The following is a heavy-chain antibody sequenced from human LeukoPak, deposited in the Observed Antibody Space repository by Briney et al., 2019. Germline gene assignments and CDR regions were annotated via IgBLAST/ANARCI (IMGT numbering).Heavy chain of an antibody. CDR2: ISGSGGST. J-gene: IGHJ4*02. D-gene: IGHD5-18*01. Sequence: QPAGSLRLSCAASAFTFSSYAMSWVRQAPGKGLEWVSGISGSGGSTYYTDSVKGRFTISTDNSKNTLYLQMNSVRAEDTGVYYCAKGPWYSYGYEDYWRQPGLATLCS. V-gene: IGHV3-23*01. CDR1: AFTFSSYA. CDR3: AKGPWYSYGYEDY.